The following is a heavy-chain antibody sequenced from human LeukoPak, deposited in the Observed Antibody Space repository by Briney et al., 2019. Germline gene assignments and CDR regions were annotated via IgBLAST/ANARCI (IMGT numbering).Heavy chain of an antibody. CDR2: ISTSSTYI. J-gene: IGHJ4*02. D-gene: IGHD6-13*01. Sequence: GGSLRLSCEASGFTFSSYSMNWVRQAPGKGLEWVSSISTSSTYIYYADSVKGRFTISRDSAKNSLYLQMNSLRAEDTAVYYCAREGAAAGSGYYFDYWGQGTLVAVSS. V-gene: IGHV3-21*01. CDR1: GFTFSSYS. CDR3: AREGAAAGSGYYFDY.